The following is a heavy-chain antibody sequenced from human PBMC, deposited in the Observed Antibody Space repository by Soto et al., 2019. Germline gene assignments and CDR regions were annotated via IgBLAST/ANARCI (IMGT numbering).Heavy chain of an antibody. V-gene: IGHV3-23*01. CDR2: ISGSGGST. CDR1: GFTFSSYA. J-gene: IGHJ4*02. Sequence: PGGSLRLSCAASGFTFSSYAMSWVRQAPGKGLEWVSAISGSGGSTHYADSVKGRFTISRDNSKNTLYLQMNSLRAEDTAVYYCAKATQYYDILTGYYSGRPGPFDYWGQGTLVTVSS. D-gene: IGHD3-9*01. CDR3: AKATQYYDILTGYYSGRPGPFDY.